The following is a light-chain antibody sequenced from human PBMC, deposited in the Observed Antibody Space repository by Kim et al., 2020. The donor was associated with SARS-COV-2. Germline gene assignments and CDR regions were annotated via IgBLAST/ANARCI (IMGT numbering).Light chain of an antibody. CDR3: QQYNQWPNT. J-gene: IGKJ2*01. V-gene: IGKV3-15*01. CDR1: QSVFRN. CDR2: GAS. Sequence: SVSPGERATLSCRASQSVFRNIAWYQQRPGQAPRLLIYGASNRATGFPARFSGSGSGTDFTLTISSLQFADFAVYYCQQYNQWPNTFGQGTKLEI.